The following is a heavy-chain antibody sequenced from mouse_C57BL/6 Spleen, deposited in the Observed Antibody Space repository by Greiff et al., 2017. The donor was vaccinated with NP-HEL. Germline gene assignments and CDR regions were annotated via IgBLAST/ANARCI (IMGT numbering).Heavy chain of an antibody. Sequence: VKLMESGPGLVAPSQSLSITCTVSGFSLTSYGVHWVRQPPGKGLEWLVVIWSDGSTTYNSALKSRLSISKDNSKSQVFLKMNSLQTDDTAMYYCARQGDYYGSSPYAMDYWGQGTSVTVSS. CDR3: ARQGDYYGSSPYAMDY. CDR1: GFSLTSYG. J-gene: IGHJ4*01. D-gene: IGHD1-1*01. V-gene: IGHV2-6-1*01. CDR2: IWSDGST.